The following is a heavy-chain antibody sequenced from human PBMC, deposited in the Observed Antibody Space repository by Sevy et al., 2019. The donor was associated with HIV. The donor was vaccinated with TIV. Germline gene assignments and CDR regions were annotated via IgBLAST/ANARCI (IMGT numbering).Heavy chain of an antibody. D-gene: IGHD2-21*02. CDR3: ARGGPSAYGGNSLDY. Sequence: SETLSLTCTVSGDSISSYYWSWIRQPPGKGLEWIGYTYYSGSTNYNPSLKIRVTISVDTSKNKFSLKRSSVTAADTAVYYCARGGPSAYGGNSLDYWGQGTLVTVSS. CDR1: GDSISSYY. J-gene: IGHJ4*02. V-gene: IGHV4-59*01. CDR2: TYYSGST.